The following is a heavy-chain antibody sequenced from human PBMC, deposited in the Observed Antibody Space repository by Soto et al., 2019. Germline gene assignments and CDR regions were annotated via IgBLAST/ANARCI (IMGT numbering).Heavy chain of an antibody. Sequence: PGGSVRLSCAASGFTVSSKYMSWVRQAPGEGLEWVSLIQSGGPTYYADSVKGRFTISRDTSENTVHLQMDSLRAEDTAVYYCARDDVLCDGGRCYGVTLDVWGKGTTVTVSS. D-gene: IGHD2-15*01. CDR1: GFTVSSKY. CDR3: ARDDVLCDGGRCYGVTLDV. J-gene: IGHJ6*04. CDR2: IQSGGPT. V-gene: IGHV3-66*01.